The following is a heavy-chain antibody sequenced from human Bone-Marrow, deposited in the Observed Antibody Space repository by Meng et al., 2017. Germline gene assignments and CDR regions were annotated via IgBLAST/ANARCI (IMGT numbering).Heavy chain of an antibody. CDR3: AKDGLVRGVIIWGDYYYYYGMDV. D-gene: IGHD3-10*01. Sequence: GESLKISCAASGFTFSSYAMSWVRQAPGKGLEWVSAISGSGGSTYYADSVKGRFTISRDNSKNTLYLQMNSLRAEDTAVYYCAKDGLVRGVIIWGDYYYYYGMDVWGQGTTVTVSS. CDR1: GFTFSSYA. CDR2: ISGSGGST. V-gene: IGHV3-23*01. J-gene: IGHJ6*02.